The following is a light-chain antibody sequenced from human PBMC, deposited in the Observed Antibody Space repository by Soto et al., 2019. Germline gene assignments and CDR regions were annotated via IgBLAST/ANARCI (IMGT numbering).Light chain of an antibody. J-gene: IGLJ3*02. CDR2: LNSDGSH. CDR1: SGHIRYT. Sequence: QPVLTQSPSASASLGASVKLTCTLSSGHIRYTIAWLQQQPEKGPRYLMKLNSDGSHRKGDGIPDRFSGSSSGAERHLTISSLQSEDEADFYCQTWGTRVFGGGTKLTVL. V-gene: IGLV4-69*01. CDR3: QTWGTRV.